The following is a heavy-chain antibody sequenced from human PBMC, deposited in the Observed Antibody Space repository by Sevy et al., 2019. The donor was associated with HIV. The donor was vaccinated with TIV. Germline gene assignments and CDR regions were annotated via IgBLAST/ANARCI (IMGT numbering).Heavy chain of an antibody. Sequence: GGSLRLSCAASGFIFSSYWMSWVRQAPGKGLEWVANINQDGSEKHYADSVKGRFSISRDNAKNSLYVQMKSLRADETALYYCARGGCSSTRCYQVGDWFDSWGQGALVTVSS. CDR2: INQDGSEK. CDR3: ARGGCSSTRCYQVGDWFDS. CDR1: GFIFSSYW. V-gene: IGHV3-7*01. D-gene: IGHD2-2*01. J-gene: IGHJ5*01.